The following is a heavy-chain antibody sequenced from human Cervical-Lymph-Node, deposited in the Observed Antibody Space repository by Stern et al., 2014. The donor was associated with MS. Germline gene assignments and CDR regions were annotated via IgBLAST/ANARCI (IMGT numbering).Heavy chain of an antibody. CDR2: FDPEEGET. D-gene: IGHD3-22*01. CDR1: VHSLAEFS. Sequence: QVQLVQSGAEVKKPGASVKVSCKVSVHSLAEFSIHWVRQAPGKGLEWMGGFDPEEGETTYPQRFQARITMTEDTSTDTAYMELSGLTSGDTAVYYCVTGDTNRYDNSGYFPFGVWGQGTMVTVS. CDR3: VTGDTNRYDNSGYFPFGV. J-gene: IGHJ3*01. V-gene: IGHV1-24*01.